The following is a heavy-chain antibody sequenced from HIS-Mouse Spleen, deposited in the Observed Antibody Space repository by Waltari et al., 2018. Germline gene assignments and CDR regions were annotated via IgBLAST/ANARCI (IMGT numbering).Heavy chain of an antibody. D-gene: IGHD6-13*01. J-gene: IGHJ2*01. Sequence: QVQLQQWGAGLLKPSETLSLTCAVYGGLFSGYYWSWIRQPPGKGLEWIGEINHSGSTNYNPSLKSRVTISVDTSKNQFSLKLSSVTAADTAVYYCARSWGQWNFDLWGRGTLVTVSS. CDR3: ARSWGQWNFDL. V-gene: IGHV4-34*01. CDR2: INHSGST. CDR1: GGLFSGYY.